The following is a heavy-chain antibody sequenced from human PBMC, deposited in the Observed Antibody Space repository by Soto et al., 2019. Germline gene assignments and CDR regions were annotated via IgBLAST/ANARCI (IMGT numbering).Heavy chain of an antibody. J-gene: IGHJ1*01. Sequence: QVXLVQSGAEVKKPGASVKVSCKASGYTFTSYGISWVRQAPGQGLEWMGWISAYNGNTNYAQKLXXXXXXXXXXXXXXXXXXXXXXXXXXXXXXXXXXXXXXXXXAAXSXEYXQHWXQGXLVTV. CDR3: XXXXXXXXXAAXSXEYXQH. CDR1: GYTFTSYG. CDR2: ISAYNGNT. V-gene: IGHV1-18*01.